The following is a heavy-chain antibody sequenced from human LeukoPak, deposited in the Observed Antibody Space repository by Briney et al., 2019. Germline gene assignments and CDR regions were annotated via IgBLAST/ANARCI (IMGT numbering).Heavy chain of an antibody. J-gene: IGHJ5*02. CDR3: ASGQLRGWFDP. V-gene: IGHV4-61*02. CDR1: GGSISSGSYY. D-gene: IGHD6-6*01. CDR2: IYTSGST. Sequence: TPSETLSLTCTVSGGSISSGSYYWSWIRQPAGKGLEWIGRIYTSGSTNYNPSLKSRVTISVDTSKNQFSLKLSSVTAADTAVYYCASGQLRGWFDPWGQGTLVTVSS.